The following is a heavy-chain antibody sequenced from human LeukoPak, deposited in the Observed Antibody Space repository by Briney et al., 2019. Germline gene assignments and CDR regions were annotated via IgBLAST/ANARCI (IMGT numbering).Heavy chain of an antibody. CDR2: VKSKTDGGST. CDR3: TSPRKSCSGGGCYSLYYFGMDV. D-gene: IGHD2-15*01. V-gene: IGHV3-15*01. Sequence: GSLRLSCAASGFTFRNALMSWVRQAPGKGLEWVGRVKSKTDGGSTDYAAPVKGRFVISRDDSKNTVYLQMNSLKTEDTAVYYCTSPRKSCSGGGCYSLYYFGMDVWGQGTRSPSP. J-gene: IGHJ6*02. CDR1: GFTFRNAL.